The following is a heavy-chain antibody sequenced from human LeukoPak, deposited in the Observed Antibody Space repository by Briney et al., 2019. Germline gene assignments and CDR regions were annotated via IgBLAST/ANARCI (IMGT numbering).Heavy chain of an antibody. Sequence: ASVKVSCKASGYTFTSYGISWVRQAPGQGLEWMGWISAYNGNTNYAQKLQGRVTMTTDASTSTAYMELRSLRSDDTAVYYCARDRKFPHYYDSSGAFDYWGQGTLVTVSS. CDR1: GYTFTSYG. V-gene: IGHV1-18*01. CDR2: ISAYNGNT. CDR3: ARDRKFPHYYDSSGAFDY. D-gene: IGHD3-22*01. J-gene: IGHJ4*02.